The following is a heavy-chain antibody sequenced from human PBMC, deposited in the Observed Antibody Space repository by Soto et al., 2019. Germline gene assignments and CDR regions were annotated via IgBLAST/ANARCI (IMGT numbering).Heavy chain of an antibody. CDR1: GYTFTSYG. CDR2: ISAYNGNT. CDR3: AMXPEYDYGSGSYFPD. Sequence: QVQLVQSGAEVKKPGASVKVSCKASGYTFTSYGISWVRQAPGQGLEWMGWISAYNGNTNYAQKLQGRVTMTTDTSXXTAYMEXXXLXXDDTAVYYCAMXPEYDYGSGSYFPDWGQGTLVTVSS. V-gene: IGHV1-18*01. D-gene: IGHD3-10*01. J-gene: IGHJ4*02.